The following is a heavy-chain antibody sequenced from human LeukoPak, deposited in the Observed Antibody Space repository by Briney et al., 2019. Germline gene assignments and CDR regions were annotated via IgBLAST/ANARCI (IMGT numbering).Heavy chain of an antibody. CDR1: GFTFSSYA. CDR3: ASPRGVMTNGPFFDN. V-gene: IGHV3-48*04. CDR2: ISRSGSTT. D-gene: IGHD3-22*01. J-gene: IGHJ4*02. Sequence: GGSLRLSCAASGFTFSSYAMNWIRQAPGKGLEWVSYISRSGSTTEYADSVRGRFTISRDDAQNSLYLQMDSLSAEDTAVYYCASPRGVMTNGPFFDNWGQGTLVTVSS.